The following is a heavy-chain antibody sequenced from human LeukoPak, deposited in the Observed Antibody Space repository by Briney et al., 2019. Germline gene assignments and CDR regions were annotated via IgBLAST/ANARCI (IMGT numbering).Heavy chain of an antibody. CDR3: ARGHHWIQLWKKDYYYYGMDV. D-gene: IGHD5-18*01. J-gene: IGHJ6*02. V-gene: IGHV1-8*01. CDR1: GYTFTSYD. Sequence: ASVKVSCKASGYTFTSYDINWVRQATGQGLEWMGWMNPNSGNTGYAQKFQGRVAMTRNTSISTAYMELSSLRSEDTAVYYCARGHHWIQLWKKDYYYYGMDVWGQGTTVIVSS. CDR2: MNPNSGNT.